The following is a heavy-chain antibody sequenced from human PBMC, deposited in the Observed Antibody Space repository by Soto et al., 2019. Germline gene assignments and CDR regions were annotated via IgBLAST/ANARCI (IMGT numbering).Heavy chain of an antibody. V-gene: IGHV3-11*06. D-gene: IGHD6-13*01. CDR2: ISYGSSFT. Sequence: KTGGSLRLSCVASGFDFRDYYMSWIRQAPGKGLEWVSHISYGSSFTAYAASVKGRFTVSRDNARNSLYLQMNSLRGDDTAVYYCARPSEAAAGNFQFWGHGTLVTVSS. J-gene: IGHJ1*01. CDR1: GFDFRDYY. CDR3: ARPSEAAAGNFQF.